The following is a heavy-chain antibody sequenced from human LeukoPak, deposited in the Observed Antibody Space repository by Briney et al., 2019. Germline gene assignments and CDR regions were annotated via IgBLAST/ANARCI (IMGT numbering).Heavy chain of an antibody. CDR2: VNPDGSET. J-gene: IGHJ4*02. Sequence: GSLILSCAASGFTFSSYAMSWVRQAPGKGLEWVANVNPDGSETYYLDSVKGRFTISRDNVKNSLYLLMNSLRAEDTAVYYCGRWGIEAAIDYWGQGTLVTVSS. CDR1: GFTFSSYA. CDR3: GRWGIEAAIDY. V-gene: IGHV3-7*01. D-gene: IGHD2-2*01.